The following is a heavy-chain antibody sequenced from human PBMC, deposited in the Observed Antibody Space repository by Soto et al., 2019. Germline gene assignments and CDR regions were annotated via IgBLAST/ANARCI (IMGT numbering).Heavy chain of an antibody. CDR3: ASGDIVVVPASAFYYGMDV. Sequence: LSLTCTVSGGSISSSSYYWGWIRQPPGKGLEWIGSIYYSGSTYYNPSLKSRVTISVDTSKNQFSLKLSSVTAADTAVYYCASGDIVVVPASAFYYGMDVWGQGTTVTVSS. CDR1: GGSISSSSYY. CDR2: IYYSGST. J-gene: IGHJ6*02. V-gene: IGHV4-39*01. D-gene: IGHD2-2*01.